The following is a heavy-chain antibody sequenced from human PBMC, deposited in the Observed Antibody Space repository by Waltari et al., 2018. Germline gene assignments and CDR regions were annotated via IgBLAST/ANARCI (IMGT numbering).Heavy chain of an antibody. CDR3: ARGGGNYYVDY. V-gene: IGHV4-34*01. Sequence: QVQLQQWGAGLLKPSETLSLTCAVYGGSFIDYCWTWIRQPPGKGLEWIGEINHSGSTNYNPSLKSRVTISIDTSKNQFSLKLSSVTAADTAVYYCARGGGNYYVDYWGQGALVTVSS. J-gene: IGHJ4*02. CDR1: GGSFIDYC. D-gene: IGHD1-26*01. CDR2: INHSGST.